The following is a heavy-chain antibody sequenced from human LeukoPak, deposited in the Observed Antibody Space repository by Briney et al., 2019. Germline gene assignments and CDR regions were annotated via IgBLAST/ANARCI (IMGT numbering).Heavy chain of an antibody. CDR2: INPRGGST. D-gene: IGHD3-9*01. V-gene: IGHV1-46*01. CDR3: ARDWEYYDILTGYYNRRFDY. Sequence: ASVKVSCKASGYTFTSYFMHWMRQAPGQGPEWMGIINPRGGSTEYSHKFQGRLTMTRDTSISTAYMELSRLRSDDTAVYYCARDWEYYDILTGYYNRRFDYWGQGTLVTVSS. CDR1: GYTFTSYF. J-gene: IGHJ4*02.